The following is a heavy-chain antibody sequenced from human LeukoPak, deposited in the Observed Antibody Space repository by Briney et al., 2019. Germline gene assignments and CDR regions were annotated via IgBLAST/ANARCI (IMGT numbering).Heavy chain of an antibody. J-gene: IGHJ4*02. Sequence: PGGTLRLSCEVSEITFSNYDMSWVRQAPGKGLEWISGISSTGGNTYYADSVHGRFTISRDNSKNTMHLQMNSLRADDTAVYYCATHSGYDFYFDYWGQGTVVTVSS. V-gene: IGHV3-23*01. D-gene: IGHD5-12*01. CDR3: ATHSGYDFYFDY. CDR2: ISSTGGNT. CDR1: EITFSNYD.